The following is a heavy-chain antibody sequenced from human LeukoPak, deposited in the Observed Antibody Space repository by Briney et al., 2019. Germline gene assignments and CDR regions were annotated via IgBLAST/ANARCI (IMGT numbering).Heavy chain of an antibody. J-gene: IGHJ5*02. CDR3: ARHLGELFSDNWFDP. V-gene: IGHV5-51*01. D-gene: IGHD3-10*01. CDR1: GYSFTSYW. Sequence: GESPKISCKGSGYSFTSYWIGWVRQMPGKGLEWMGIIYPGDSDTRYSPSFQGQVTISADKSISTAYLQWSSLKASDTAMYYCARHLGELFSDNWFDPWGQGTLVTVSS. CDR2: IYPGDSDT.